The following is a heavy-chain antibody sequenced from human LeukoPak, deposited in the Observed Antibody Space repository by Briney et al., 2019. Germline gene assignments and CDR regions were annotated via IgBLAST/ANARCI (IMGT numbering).Heavy chain of an antibody. J-gene: IGHJ3*02. CDR1: GFTFTSHS. V-gene: IGHV3-21*01. D-gene: IGHD2-2*01. CDR3: ARETSESFDI. CDR2: IGSRSTSI. Sequence: GGSLRLSSAASGFTFTSHSMNWVSQAPGKGLEWVSSIGSRSTSIYYADSVKGRFTISRDNAKNSLYLQMNSLRAEDTAVYYCARETSESFDIWGQGTMVTVSS.